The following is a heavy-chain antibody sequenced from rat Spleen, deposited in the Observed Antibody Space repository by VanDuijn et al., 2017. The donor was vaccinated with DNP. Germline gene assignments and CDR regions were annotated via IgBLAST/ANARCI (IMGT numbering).Heavy chain of an antibody. Sequence: EVQLVESGGGLVQPGRSLKLSCAASGFTFSDHYMAWVRQAPTKGLDWVAYISYDGGSTYNGDSVKGRFTISRDNAKSTLYLQMNSLRSEDTATYYCARGNYPGINTFDYWGQGVMVTVSS. CDR2: ISYDGGST. J-gene: IGHJ2*01. V-gene: IGHV5-22*01. CDR1: GFTFSDHY. D-gene: IGHD1-4*01. CDR3: ARGNYPGINTFDY.